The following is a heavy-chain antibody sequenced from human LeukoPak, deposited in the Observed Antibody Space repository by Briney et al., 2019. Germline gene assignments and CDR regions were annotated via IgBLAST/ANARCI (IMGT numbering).Heavy chain of an antibody. CDR3: ARQQSTGYSSSWYLGLHWFDP. D-gene: IGHD6-13*01. Sequence: SETLSLTCTVSGGSISSSSYYWGWIRQPPGTGLEWIGSIYYSGSTYYNPSLKSRVTISVDTSKNQFSLKLSSVTAADTAVYYCARQQSTGYSSSWYLGLHWFDPWGQGTLVTVSS. CDR2: IYYSGST. V-gene: IGHV4-39*01. CDR1: GGSISSSSYY. J-gene: IGHJ5*02.